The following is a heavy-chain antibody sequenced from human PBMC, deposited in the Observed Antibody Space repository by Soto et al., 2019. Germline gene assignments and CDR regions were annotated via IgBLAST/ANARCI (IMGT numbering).Heavy chain of an antibody. Sequence: QVQLVDSGGGLVKPGGSLRLSCTASGFTLTNYFVSWIRQAPGKGLEWIAYINNRGSAIYYTDPVKGRFTISRDNAKNSLFLQMDSLRAEDTAVYYCASQLWSHDAFDVWGRGTMVNVSS. J-gene: IGHJ3*01. V-gene: IGHV3-11*01. CDR3: ASQLWSHDAFDV. D-gene: IGHD1-1*01. CDR1: GFTLTNYF. CDR2: INNRGSAI.